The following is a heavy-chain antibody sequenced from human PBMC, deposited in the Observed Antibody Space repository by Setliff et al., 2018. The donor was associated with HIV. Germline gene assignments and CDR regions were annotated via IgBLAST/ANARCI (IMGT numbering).Heavy chain of an antibody. Sequence: SETLSLTCAVYGGSFSDNYWSWIRQSPGKGLEWIGEINHSGRTKYSPSLRSRVSISVDTSKTQFSLKLSSVTAADTAVYYCARAISFDFPSGLKGTFDVWGRGTMVTVSS. D-gene: IGHD3-16*01. V-gene: IGHV4-34*01. CDR1: GGSFSDNY. J-gene: IGHJ3*01. CDR3: ARAISFDFPSGLKGTFDV. CDR2: INHSGRT.